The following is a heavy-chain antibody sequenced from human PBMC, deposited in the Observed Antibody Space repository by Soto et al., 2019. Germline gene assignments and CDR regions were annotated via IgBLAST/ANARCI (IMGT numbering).Heavy chain of an antibody. D-gene: IGHD6-13*01. J-gene: IGHJ6*03. Sequence: VQLVESGGGLVQPGQSLRLSCTASGFTFGDYAMSWFRQAPGKGLEWVGFIRSKAFAETTQYAASVKGRFTISRDDSHSIAYLQMNSLTTEDTAVYYYSSNRKADPYYFYIAVWSKGTKVTVSS. CDR1: GFTFGDYA. CDR2: IRSKAFAETT. V-gene: IGHV3-49*03. CDR3: SSNRKADPYYFYIAV.